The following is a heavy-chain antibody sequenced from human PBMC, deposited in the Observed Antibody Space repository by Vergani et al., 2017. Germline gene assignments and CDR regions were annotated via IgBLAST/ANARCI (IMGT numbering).Heavy chain of an antibody. Sequence: QVQLQASGPGRVKPSQTLSLTCTMSGGSISAGYYFWSCIRQPAGKGLEWVGHISASGNASHSPSLKTRVSMSVDTSKNQFSLPVTSVTAADTAIYFGGLRCGGYTRGGNVHPLRKAFDVWGDGTVVTVSS. J-gene: IGHJ3*01. V-gene: IGHV4-61*02. CDR1: GGSISAGYYF. CDR3: GLRCGGYTRGGNVHPLRKAFDV. CDR2: ISASGNA. D-gene: IGHD2-15*01.